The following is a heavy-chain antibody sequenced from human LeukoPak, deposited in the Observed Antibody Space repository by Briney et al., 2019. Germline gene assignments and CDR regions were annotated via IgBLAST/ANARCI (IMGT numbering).Heavy chain of an antibody. V-gene: IGHV3-74*01. D-gene: IGHD6-13*01. J-gene: IGHJ4*02. Sequence: AGGSLRLSCTASGFTFSSHWMHWVRQAPGKGLVWVSRISSDGSTTTYADSVKGRFTISRDNAKNTLHLQMNSLRAEDTAVYYCARALGGSWYADYWGQGTLVTVSS. CDR1: GFTFSSHW. CDR3: ARALGGSWYADY. CDR2: ISSDGSTT.